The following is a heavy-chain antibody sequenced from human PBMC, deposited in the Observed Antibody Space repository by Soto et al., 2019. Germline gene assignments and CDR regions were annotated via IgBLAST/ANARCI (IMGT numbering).Heavy chain of an antibody. CDR3: ARTDKAYYYYGMDV. Sequence: SETLSLTCTVAGGSISSYYGSCIRQHPGKGLEWIGYIYYSGSTNYNPSLKSRVTISVDTSKNQFSLKLSSVTAADTVVYYCARTDKAYYYYGMDVWAQGTTVTGSS. V-gene: IGHV4-59*01. J-gene: IGHJ6*02. CDR1: GGSISSYY. CDR2: IYYSGST.